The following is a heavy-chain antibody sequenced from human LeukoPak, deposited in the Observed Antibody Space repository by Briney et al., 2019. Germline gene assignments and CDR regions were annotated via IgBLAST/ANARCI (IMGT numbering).Heavy chain of an antibody. J-gene: IGHJ4*02. Sequence: GGSLRLSCAASGFTFSSYAVHWVRQAPGKGLEWVAVISYDGSNKYYADSVKGRFTISRDNSKNTLYLQMNSLRAEDTAVYYCARDSGSYPPYFDYWGQGTLVTVSS. D-gene: IGHD1-26*01. CDR3: ARDSGSYPPYFDY. V-gene: IGHV3-30-3*01. CDR1: GFTFSSYA. CDR2: ISYDGSNK.